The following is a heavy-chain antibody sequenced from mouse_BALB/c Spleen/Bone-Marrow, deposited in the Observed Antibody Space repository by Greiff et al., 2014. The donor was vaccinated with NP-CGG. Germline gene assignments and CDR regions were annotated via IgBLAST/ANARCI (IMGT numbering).Heavy chain of an antibody. CDR3: ARSGGDSMDY. Sequence: LVESRALVKISCKASGYTFTSYDINWVKQRPGQGLEWIGWIYPGDGSTKYNEKFKGKATLTADKSSSTAYMQLSSLTSENSADYFCARSGGDSMDYWGQGTSVTVSS. V-gene: IGHV1S33*01. CDR2: IYPGDGST. CDR1: GYTFTSYD. J-gene: IGHJ4*01. D-gene: IGHD1-1*02.